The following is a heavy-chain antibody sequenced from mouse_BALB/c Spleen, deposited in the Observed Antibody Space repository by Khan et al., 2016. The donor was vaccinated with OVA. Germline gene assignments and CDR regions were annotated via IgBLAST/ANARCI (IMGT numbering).Heavy chain of an antibody. J-gene: IGHJ1*01. V-gene: IGHV14-3*02. CDR1: GFNIKDTY. Sequence: EVRLQQSGAELVKPGASVKLSCTASGFNIKDTYLHWVKQRSEQGLEWIGRIAPANGNTQYDPKFQGKATIISDTSSNTSYLQLNSLTSEDTAVYYCARPSYDPRDFEVWGAGTTVTVSS. CDR2: IAPANGNT. D-gene: IGHD2-3*01. CDR3: ARPSYDPRDFEV.